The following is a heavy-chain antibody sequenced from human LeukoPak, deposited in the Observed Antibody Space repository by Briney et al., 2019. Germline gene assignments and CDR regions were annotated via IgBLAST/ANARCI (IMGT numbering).Heavy chain of an antibody. D-gene: IGHD3-3*01. CDR3: ARGFPPSDFWRSNWFDP. Sequence: PSETLSLTCTVSGGSISSYYWSWIRQPPGKGLEWIGYIYYSGSTYYNPSLKSRVTISVDASKNQFSLKLSSVTAADTAVYYCARGFPPSDFWRSNWFDPWGQGTLVTVSS. J-gene: IGHJ5*02. CDR1: GGSISSYY. V-gene: IGHV4-30-4*08. CDR2: IYYSGST.